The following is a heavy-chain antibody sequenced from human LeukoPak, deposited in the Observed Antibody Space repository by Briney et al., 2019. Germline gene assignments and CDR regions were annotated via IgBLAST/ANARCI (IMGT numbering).Heavy chain of an antibody. CDR1: GGTFTGYY. D-gene: IGHD2-2*01. CDR3: ATDRYCSSTSCHKGGLDP. V-gene: IGHV1-2*02. Sequence: ASVKVSCKASGGTFTGYYMHWVRQAPGQGLEWMGWINPNSGGTNYAQKFQGRVTMTRDTSISTAYMELSRLRSDDTAVYYCATDRYCSSTSCHKGGLDPWGQGTLVTVSS. CDR2: INPNSGGT. J-gene: IGHJ5*02.